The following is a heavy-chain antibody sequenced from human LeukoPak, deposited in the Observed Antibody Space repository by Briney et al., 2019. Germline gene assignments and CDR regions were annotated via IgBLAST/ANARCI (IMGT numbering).Heavy chain of an antibody. CDR3: ARRPLTYYYDSSGYMGSAFDI. D-gene: IGHD3-22*01. Sequence: GESLKTPCKGSGYSFTSYWIGWVRPIPGKGLGWMGIIYPGDSDTRWGPSFQGQVTISADKSISTAYLQWSSLKASDTTMYYCARRPLTYYYDSSGYMGSAFDIWGQGTMVTVSS. V-gene: IGHV5-51*01. CDR2: IYPGDSDT. CDR1: GYSFTSYW. J-gene: IGHJ3*02.